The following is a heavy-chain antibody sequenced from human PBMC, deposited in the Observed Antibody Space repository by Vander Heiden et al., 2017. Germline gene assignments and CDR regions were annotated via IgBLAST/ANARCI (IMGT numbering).Heavy chain of an antibody. D-gene: IGHD6-19*01. CDR1: GFTFSSYS. V-gene: IGHV3-21*01. CDR3: ARGSEQWLVPVNY. J-gene: IGHJ4*02. CDR2: ISSSSSYI. Sequence: EVQLVESGGGLVKPEGSLRLSCAASGFTFSSYSMNWVRQAPGKGLEWVSSISSSSSYIYYADSVKGRFTISRDNDKNSLYLQMNSLRAEDTAVYYCARGSEQWLVPVNYWGQGTLVTVSS.